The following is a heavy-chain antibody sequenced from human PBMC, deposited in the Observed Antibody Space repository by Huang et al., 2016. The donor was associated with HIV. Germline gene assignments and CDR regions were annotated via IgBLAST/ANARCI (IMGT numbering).Heavy chain of an antibody. CDR2: IRYDWNND. V-gene: IGHV3-30*02. Sequence: QVRLVESGGGVVQPGASLTLSCSASGFPFSAYGMDWVRPVPGKGLDCVSFIRYDWNNDYLIGSVKGRFTISRDNSNNTLYLRMNSLRPEDTAVYYCVKERGSSRARSSFDFWGQGTSVIVSS. J-gene: IGHJ3*01. CDR1: GFPFSAYG. CDR3: VKERGSSRARSSFDF. D-gene: IGHD6-13*01.